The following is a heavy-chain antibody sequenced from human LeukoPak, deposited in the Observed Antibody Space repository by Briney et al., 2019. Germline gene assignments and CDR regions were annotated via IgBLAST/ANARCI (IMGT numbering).Heavy chain of an antibody. D-gene: IGHD1-26*01. V-gene: IGHV3-23*01. CDR3: AKSPTYNSGSYYFDY. Sequence: GGSLGLSGAASGLTFSGNAMSWAGQAQGKGRGGVSAISGSGGSTYYADSVKGRFTISRDNSKNTLYLQMNSLRAEDTAVYYCAKSPTYNSGSYYFDYWGQGTLVTVSS. CDR1: GLTFSGNA. CDR2: ISGSGGST. J-gene: IGHJ4*02.